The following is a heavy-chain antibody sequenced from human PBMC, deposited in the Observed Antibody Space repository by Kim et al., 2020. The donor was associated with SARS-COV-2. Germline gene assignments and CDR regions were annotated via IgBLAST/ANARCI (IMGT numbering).Heavy chain of an antibody. V-gene: IGHV4-59*11. D-gene: IGHD5-12*01. Sequence: SETLSLTCIVSGGSISNHYWSWIRQPPGKGLEWIGYIDYSGSTNSHPSLKSRVTISVDTSKNQFSLKLSSVTAADTAVYYCARDPPGPDYSFDLWGQGTMVTVSS. CDR2: IDYSGST. CDR3: ARDPPGPDYSFDL. CDR1: GGSISNHY. J-gene: IGHJ3*01.